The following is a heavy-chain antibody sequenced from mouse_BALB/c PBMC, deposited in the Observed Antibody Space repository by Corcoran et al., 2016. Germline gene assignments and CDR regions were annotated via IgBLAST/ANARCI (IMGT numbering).Heavy chain of an antibody. V-gene: IGHV9-3-1*01. CDR2: INTYTGEP. J-gene: IGHJ2*01. D-gene: IGHD2-4*01. CDR3: ARLGYDYAYLDY. CDR1: GYTFTNYG. Sequence: QIQLVQSGPELKKPGETVKISCKASGYTFTNYGMNWVKQAPGKGLKWMGWINTYTGEPTYADDFKGRFAFSLETSASTAYLQINNLKNEDTATYFCARLGYDYAYLDYRGQGTPLTVAS.